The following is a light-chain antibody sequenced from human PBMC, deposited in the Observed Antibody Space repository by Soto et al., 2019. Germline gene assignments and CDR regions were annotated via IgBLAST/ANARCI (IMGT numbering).Light chain of an antibody. CDR3: QQRDKWPRT. CDR2: GAS. V-gene: IGKV3-11*01. J-gene: IGKJ2*01. Sequence: EIVLTQSPATLSLSPGERATLSCRASQSVGSYLAWYQHKPGQAPRLLIYGASNRATDIPGRFSGRGSGTDFTLNISSLESGDSAVYYCQQRDKWPRTFGQGTKLEIK. CDR1: QSVGSY.